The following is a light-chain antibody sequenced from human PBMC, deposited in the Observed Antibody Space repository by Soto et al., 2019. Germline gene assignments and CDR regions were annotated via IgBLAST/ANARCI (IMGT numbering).Light chain of an antibody. Sequence: DIRMTQSPPSLATSVGDTVTITCRASQSIDKFLNWYKQKPGKAPKLRIFGASSLLDAVPSRFSGRGSGTDFSLTITSLQPEDFATYYCQQTHGTPYNFGQGTKFQIK. CDR2: GAS. CDR3: QQTHGTPYN. CDR1: QSIDKF. V-gene: IGKV1-39*01. J-gene: IGKJ2*01.